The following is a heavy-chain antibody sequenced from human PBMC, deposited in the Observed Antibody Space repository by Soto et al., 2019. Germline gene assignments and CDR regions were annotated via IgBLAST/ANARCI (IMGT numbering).Heavy chain of an antibody. CDR3: ARVKGGTTRRAFDS. V-gene: IGHV4-31*03. J-gene: IGHJ4*02. CDR2: IYDNGGA. Sequence: SETLSLTCTVSGDSISSGGYYWSWIRQHPGKGLEWIGYIYDNGGAYYSPSLKGRVVISVDRSENQFSLRLSSVNAADTAVYYCARVKGGTTRRAFDSWGQGTLVTVSS. D-gene: IGHD1-7*01. CDR1: GDSISSGGYY.